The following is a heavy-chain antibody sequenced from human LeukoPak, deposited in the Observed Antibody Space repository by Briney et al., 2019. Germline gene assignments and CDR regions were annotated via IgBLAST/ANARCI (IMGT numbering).Heavy chain of an antibody. CDR2: IIPIFGTA. V-gene: IGHV1-69*13. J-gene: IGHJ2*01. D-gene: IGHD3-10*01. CDR3: VVSPMVRGVIYWYFDL. Sequence: TVKVSCKASGGTFSSYAISWVRQAPGQGLEWMGGIIPIFGTANYAQKFQGRVTITADESTSTAYMELSSLRSEDTAVYYCVVSPMVRGVIYWYFDLWGRGTLVTVSS. CDR1: GGTFSSYA.